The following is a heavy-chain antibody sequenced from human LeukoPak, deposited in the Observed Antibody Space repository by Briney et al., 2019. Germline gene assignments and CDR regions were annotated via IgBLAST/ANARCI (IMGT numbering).Heavy chain of an antibody. CDR2: MHSGGDT. CDR1: GFTVSSNY. J-gene: IGHJ4*02. D-gene: IGHD5-18*01. Sequence: GGSLRLSCAASGFTVSSNYMSWVRQAPGKGLEWVSLMHSGGDTYYADSVKGRFTISRDISKNTLYLQMNSLRAEDTAVYYCARDPGYSYGIDYWGQGTLVTVSS. CDR3: ARDPGYSYGIDY. V-gene: IGHV3-66*01.